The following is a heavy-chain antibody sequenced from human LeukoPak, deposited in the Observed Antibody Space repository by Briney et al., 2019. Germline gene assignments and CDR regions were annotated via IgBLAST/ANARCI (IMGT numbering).Heavy chain of an antibody. CDR3: ARDGEERYCSGGNCYRYFDY. D-gene: IGHD2-15*01. CDR2: NYYSWGT. Sequence: SDTLSLTCTLSGRSISNYYWSWIRQPPGRGLEGVGCNYYSWGTNFNPSLKRRVTISVDTSKNQFSLKLSSVTAAHTAVYYCARDGEERYCSGGNCYRYFDYWGQGTLVTVSS. CDR1: GRSISNYY. V-gene: IGHV4-59*12. J-gene: IGHJ4*02.